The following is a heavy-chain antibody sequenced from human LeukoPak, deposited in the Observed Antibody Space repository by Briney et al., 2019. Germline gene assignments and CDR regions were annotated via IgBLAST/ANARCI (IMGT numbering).Heavy chain of an antibody. CDR3: ATDMSGRIDY. V-gene: IGHV4-34*01. Sequence: SETLSLTCAVYGGSFSGYYWSWIRQPPGKGLEWIGEINHSGSTNYNPSLKSRVTISEDTSKNQFSLKLSSVTAADTAVYYCATDMSGRIDYWGQGTLVTVSS. CDR1: GGSFSGYY. D-gene: IGHD2-8*02. J-gene: IGHJ4*02. CDR2: INHSGST.